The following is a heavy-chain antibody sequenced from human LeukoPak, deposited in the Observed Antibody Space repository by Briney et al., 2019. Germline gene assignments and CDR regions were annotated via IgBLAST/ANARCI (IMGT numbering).Heavy chain of an antibody. Sequence: GGSLRLSCAASGFTVSTDNMSWVRQLPGKGLEWVSVVYSGNDGTNYADSVRGRFTISRDDSKNMVYLQMNNLRLEDAAVYYCTKRSRGYYDYWGQGTLVTVSS. CDR1: GFTVSTDN. CDR3: TKRSRGYYDY. D-gene: IGHD3-10*01. J-gene: IGHJ4*02. CDR2: VYSGNDGT. V-gene: IGHV3-66*02.